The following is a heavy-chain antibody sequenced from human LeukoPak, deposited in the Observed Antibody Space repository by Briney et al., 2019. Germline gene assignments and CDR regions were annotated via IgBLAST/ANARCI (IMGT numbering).Heavy chain of an antibody. CDR3: ARGGSYLVSDAFDI. V-gene: IGHV3-53*01. CDR1: GFTFSSYA. CDR2: IYSGGST. Sequence: HSGGSLRLSCAASGFTFSSYAMSWVRQAPGKGLEWVSVIYSGGSTYYADSVKGRFTISRDNSKNTLYLQMNSLRAEDTAVYYCARGGSYLVSDAFDIWGQGTMVTVSS. D-gene: IGHD1-26*01. J-gene: IGHJ3*02.